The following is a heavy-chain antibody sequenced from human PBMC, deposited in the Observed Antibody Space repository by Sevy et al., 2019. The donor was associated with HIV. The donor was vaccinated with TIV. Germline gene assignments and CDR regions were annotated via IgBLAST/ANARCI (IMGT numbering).Heavy chain of an antibody. V-gene: IGHV3-23*01. CDR3: AKVDVVVPVADYGSDV. CDR2: ISRSGGST. D-gene: IGHD2-2*01. J-gene: IGHJ6*02. Sequence: GGSLRLSCPASGFTFSIYAMSWVRQAPGKGLEWVSSISRSGGSTHYADSVKGRLTISRDNSKSTLFLQMNSLRAEDTAVYYCAKVDVVVPVADYGSDVWGQGTTVTVSS. CDR1: GFTFSIYA.